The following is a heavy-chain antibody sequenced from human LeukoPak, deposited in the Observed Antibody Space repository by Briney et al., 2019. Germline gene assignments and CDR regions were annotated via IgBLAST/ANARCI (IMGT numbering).Heavy chain of an antibody. Sequence: AGGSLRLSCAASGFTFSRYWMHWVRQAPGKGLVWVSGIDSDGHTTFYADYVKGRFTISRDNARNTLFLQMNSLGAEDTAVYYCATLAYGPDYWGQGTLVTVSS. J-gene: IGHJ4*02. CDR2: IDSDGHTT. D-gene: IGHD3-10*01. V-gene: IGHV3-74*01. CDR3: ATLAYGPDY. CDR1: GFTFSRYW.